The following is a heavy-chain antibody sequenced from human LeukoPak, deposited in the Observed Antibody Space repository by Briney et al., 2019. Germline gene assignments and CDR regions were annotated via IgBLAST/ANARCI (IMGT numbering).Heavy chain of an antibody. CDR3: AKKGTTSSWYYFDY. J-gene: IGHJ4*02. D-gene: IGHD6-13*01. V-gene: IGHV3-30*02. CDR1: GFTFSSYG. CDR2: IRYDGSNK. Sequence: GSLRLSCAASGFTFSSYGMHWVRQAPGKGLEWVAFIRYDGSNKYYADSVKGRFTISRDNSKNTLYLQMNSLRAEDTAVYYCAKKGTTSSWYYFDYWGQGTLVTVSS.